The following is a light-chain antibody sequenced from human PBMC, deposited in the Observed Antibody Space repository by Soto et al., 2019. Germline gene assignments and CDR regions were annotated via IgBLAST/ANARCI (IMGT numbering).Light chain of an antibody. Sequence: EIVLTQSPGTLSLSPGETATLSCRASQSLTSSYLAWYQQRPGQAPSLLIYGVSSRATGIPDRFSGSGSGTDFTLTITRLEPEDFAVYYCQQYHNSPPTFGQGTKVDI. CDR1: QSLTSSY. CDR2: GVS. J-gene: IGKJ1*01. CDR3: QQYHNSPPT. V-gene: IGKV3-20*01.